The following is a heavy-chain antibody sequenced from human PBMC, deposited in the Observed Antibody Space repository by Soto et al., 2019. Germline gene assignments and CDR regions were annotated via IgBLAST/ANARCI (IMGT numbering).Heavy chain of an antibody. CDR1: GFTFSFYA. D-gene: IGHD3-22*01. CDR3: AKATYYYDSSSYYRVYFDY. V-gene: IGHV3-23*01. J-gene: IGHJ4*02. CDR2: VTGSGSRP. Sequence: WGSLRLSCAASGFTFSFYAMSWVRQGQKKELEWVSAVTGSGSRPFYADSVKGRFTISRDRTKSNLYLQISGLRAEDTAVYFCAKATYYYDSSSYYRVYFDYWGQGALVTV.